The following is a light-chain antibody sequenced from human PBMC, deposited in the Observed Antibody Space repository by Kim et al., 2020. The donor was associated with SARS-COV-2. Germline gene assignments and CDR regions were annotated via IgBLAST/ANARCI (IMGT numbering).Light chain of an antibody. J-gene: IGKJ2*01. CDR1: QSVSSSY. Sequence: EIALTQSPGTLSLSPGERATLSCRASQSVSSSYLAWYQQKPGQAPRLLIYGASSRATGIPDRFSGSGSGTDFTLTISRLEPEDFAVYYCHQYGGHTCGQGTKLEI. CDR2: GAS. CDR3: HQYGGHT. V-gene: IGKV3-20*01.